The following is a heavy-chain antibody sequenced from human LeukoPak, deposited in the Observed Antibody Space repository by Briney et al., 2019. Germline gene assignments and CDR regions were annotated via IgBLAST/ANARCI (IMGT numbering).Heavy chain of an antibody. Sequence: PGGSLRLSCAASGFTFSSYGMHWVRQAPGKGLEWVAFIRYDGSNKYYADSVKGRFTISRDNSKNTLYLQMNSLRAEDTAVYYCAKVVRGGGGPTPRGYYMDVWGKGTTVTISS. CDR1: GFTFSSYG. CDR2: IRYDGSNK. V-gene: IGHV3-30*02. D-gene: IGHD3-10*01. CDR3: AKVVRGGGGPTPRGYYMDV. J-gene: IGHJ6*03.